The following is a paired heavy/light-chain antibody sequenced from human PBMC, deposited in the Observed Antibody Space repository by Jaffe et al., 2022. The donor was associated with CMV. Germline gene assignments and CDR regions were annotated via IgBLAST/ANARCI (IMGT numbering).Light chain of an antibody. V-gene: IGLV3-19*01. CDR1: SLRSYY. CDR3: NSRDSSGNHPRV. Sequence: SSELTQDPAVSVALGQTVRITCQGDSLRSYYASWYQQKPGQAPVLVIYGKNNRPSGIPDRFSGSSSGNTASLTITGAQAEDEADYYCNSRDSSGNHPRVFGGGTKLTVL. CDR2: GKN. J-gene: IGLJ3*02.
Heavy chain of an antibody. Sequence: EVQLVESGGGLVQPGGSLRLSCAASGFTFSSYEMNWVRQAPGKGLEWVSYISSSGSTIYYADSVKGRFTISRDNAKNSLYLQMNSLRAEDTAVYYCAREGLNYYDSSVDKGGPDAFDIWGQGTMVTVSS. CDR3: AREGLNYYDSSVDKGGPDAFDI. CDR1: GFTFSSYE. J-gene: IGHJ3*02. V-gene: IGHV3-48*03. D-gene: IGHD3-22*01. CDR2: ISSSGSTI.